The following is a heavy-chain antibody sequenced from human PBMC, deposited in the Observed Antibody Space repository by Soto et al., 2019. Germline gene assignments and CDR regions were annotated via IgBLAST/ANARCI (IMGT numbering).Heavy chain of an antibody. CDR2: IYSGGST. Sequence: EVQLVESGGGLVQPGGSLRLSCAASGFTVSSNHMSWVRQAPGKGLEWVSLIYSGGSTYYADSVKGRFTFSSDNSQNTLYLQMNSLRAEDTAVYYCAGPGEQHRYWGQGTLVTVSS. CDR1: GFTVSSNH. J-gene: IGHJ4*02. D-gene: IGHD3-16*01. V-gene: IGHV3-66*01. CDR3: AGPGEQHRY.